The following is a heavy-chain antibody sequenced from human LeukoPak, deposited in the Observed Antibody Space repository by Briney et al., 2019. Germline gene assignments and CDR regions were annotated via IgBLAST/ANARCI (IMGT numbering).Heavy chain of an antibody. J-gene: IGHJ6*02. Sequence: PSETLSLTCTVSGGSISSYYWSWIRQPPGKGLEWIGYIYYSGSTNYNPSLESRVTISVDTSKNQFSLKLSSVTAAGTAVYYCARKGFSGFNVWGQGTTVTVSS. CDR2: IYYSGST. D-gene: IGHD3-22*01. CDR1: GGSISSYY. V-gene: IGHV4-59*08. CDR3: ARKGFSGFNV.